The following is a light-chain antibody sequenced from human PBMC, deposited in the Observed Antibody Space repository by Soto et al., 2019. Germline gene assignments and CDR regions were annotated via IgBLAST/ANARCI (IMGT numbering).Light chain of an antibody. CDR2: DAS. CDR1: QSVSTS. Sequence: IVLTQSPVTLALSPGERAVLSCRASQSVSTSLAWYQHKPGQAPSLFIYDASKRAPGIPARFSGSGSGTDFTLTISSLEPEDFAVYYCQVRDVWPSFGQGTKVEIK. CDR3: QVRDVWPS. J-gene: IGKJ1*01. V-gene: IGKV3-11*01.